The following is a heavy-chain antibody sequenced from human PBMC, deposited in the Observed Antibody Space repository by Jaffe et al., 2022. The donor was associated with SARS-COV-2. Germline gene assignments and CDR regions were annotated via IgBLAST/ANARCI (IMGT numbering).Heavy chain of an antibody. CDR3: ATYSSSSYDYYFDS. J-gene: IGHJ4*02. D-gene: IGHD6-13*01. V-gene: IGHV1-3*04. CDR1: GYTFTNYA. CDR2: IKSGSGFA. Sequence: QVHFVQSGAEVKKPGASVKLSCKASGYTFTNYATHWVRQAPGRRLEWVGYIKSGSGFATYSKNFQGRVTMTRDTSATTAFMYLNRLTSEDTALYYCATYSSSSYDYYFDSWGQGTPVTVSS.